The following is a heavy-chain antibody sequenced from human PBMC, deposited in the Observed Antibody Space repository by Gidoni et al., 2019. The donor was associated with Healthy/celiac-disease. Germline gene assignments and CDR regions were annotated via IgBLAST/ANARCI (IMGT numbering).Heavy chain of an antibody. Sequence: QVQLVQSGAEVKKPGSSVKVSCKASGGTFSSYAISWGRQAPGPGREWMGGILPIFGTAKYAQKFPGRVKMTAEESTSTAYMELSSLRSGDTALYYCARDRWGAHYYGSGRWRGKLHYWGQGTLVTVSS. V-gene: IGHV1-69*01. CDR3: ARDRWGAHYYGSGRWRGKLHY. CDR1: GGTFSSYA. CDR2: ILPIFGTA. D-gene: IGHD3-10*01. J-gene: IGHJ4*02.